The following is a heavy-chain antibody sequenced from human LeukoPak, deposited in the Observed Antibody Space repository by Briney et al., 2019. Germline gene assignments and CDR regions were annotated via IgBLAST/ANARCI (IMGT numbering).Heavy chain of an antibody. Sequence: ASVKVSCKASGYTFTGYYMHWVRPAPGQGLEWMGWINPNSGDTNYAQKFQGRVTMTRDTSISTAYMELSRLRSDDTAVYYCARDKGSGYRTDAFDIWGQGTMVTVSS. CDR1: GYTFTGYY. CDR3: ARDKGSGYRTDAFDI. D-gene: IGHD3-22*01. J-gene: IGHJ3*02. CDR2: INPNSGDT. V-gene: IGHV1-2*02.